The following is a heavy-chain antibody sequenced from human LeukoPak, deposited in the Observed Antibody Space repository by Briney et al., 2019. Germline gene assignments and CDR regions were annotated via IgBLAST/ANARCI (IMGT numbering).Heavy chain of an antibody. Sequence: QPGGSLRLSCAASGFTFSSYGMHWVRPAPGKGLEWVAFIRYDGSNKYYADSVKGRFTISRDNSKNTLYLQMNSLRAEDTAVYYCAKDRAVAAPYYYYYVDVWGKGTTVTVSS. V-gene: IGHV3-30*02. CDR2: IRYDGSNK. J-gene: IGHJ6*03. CDR3: AKDRAVAAPYYYYYVDV. D-gene: IGHD6-19*01. CDR1: GFTFSSYG.